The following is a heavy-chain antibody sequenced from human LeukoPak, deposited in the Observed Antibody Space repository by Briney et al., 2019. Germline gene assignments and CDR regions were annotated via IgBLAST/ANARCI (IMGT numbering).Heavy chain of an antibody. Sequence: PSQTLSLTCAISGDSFASNSAAWNWIRQSPSRGLEWLGRTYYRSKWYNDYAVSVKSRITINPDTSKNQFSLQLNSVTPEDTAVYYCAREVAAAGTFYYYYGMDVWGQGTTVTVSS. CDR3: AREVAAAGTFYYYYGMDV. CDR2: TYYRSKWYN. J-gene: IGHJ6*02. V-gene: IGHV6-1*01. D-gene: IGHD6-13*01. CDR1: GDSFASNSAA.